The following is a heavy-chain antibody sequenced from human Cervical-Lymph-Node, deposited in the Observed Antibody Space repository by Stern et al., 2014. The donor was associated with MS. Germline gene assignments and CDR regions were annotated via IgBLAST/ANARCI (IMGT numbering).Heavy chain of an antibody. CDR2: IFHSETT. D-gene: IGHD6-19*01. V-gene: IGHV4-4*02. CDR1: GGSVISGNW. CDR3: ARDKGYTSSLGYWFDP. Sequence: QLQLQESGPGLVKPSGTLSLTCAVSGGSVISGNWWSWVRQPPGKGLEWIGEIFHSETTNFNPSFKSRVPISIDKSQNQFSLKLPSVTAADTAVYYCARDKGYTSSLGYWFDPWGQGTLVTVSS. J-gene: IGHJ5*02.